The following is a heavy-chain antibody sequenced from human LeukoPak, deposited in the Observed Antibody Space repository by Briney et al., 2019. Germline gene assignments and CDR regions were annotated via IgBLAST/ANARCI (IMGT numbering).Heavy chain of an antibody. CDR1: GFTFSDYY. Sequence: RGSLRLSCAASGFTFSDYYMSWIPQAPGEGLEWGSYISSSGSTIYYADSVKSRFTISRDNANNALYLQMNSLRAEDTAVYYCARAKAAAAYYSYYGMDVWGQGTTVTVSS. CDR2: ISSSGSTI. J-gene: IGHJ6*02. CDR3: ARAKAAAAYYSYYGMDV. V-gene: IGHV3-11*01. D-gene: IGHD6-13*01.